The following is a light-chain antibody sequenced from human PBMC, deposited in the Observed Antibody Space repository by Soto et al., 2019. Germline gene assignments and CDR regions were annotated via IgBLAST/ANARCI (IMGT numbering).Light chain of an antibody. CDR3: SSYSSSSTHYV. Sequence: QSALTQPASVSGSPGQSITISCTGTSSDVGGYNFVSWYQQHPGKAPKFMIYDVNKRPSGVSNRFSGSKSGNTASLTISGLQAEDEGDYYCSSYSSSSTHYVFGTGTQLTVL. J-gene: IGLJ1*01. CDR2: DVN. V-gene: IGLV2-14*01. CDR1: SSDVGGYNF.